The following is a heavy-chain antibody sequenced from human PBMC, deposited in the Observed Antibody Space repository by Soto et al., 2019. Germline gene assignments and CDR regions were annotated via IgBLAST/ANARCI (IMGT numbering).Heavy chain of an antibody. CDR2: ISGSGGST. Sequence: GGSLRLSCAASGFTFSSYAMSWVRQAPGKGLEWVSAISGSGGSTYYVDSVKGRFTISRDNSKNTLYLQMNSLRAEDTAVYYCAKAHREYCSGGSCYWADAFDIWGQGTMVTVS. CDR3: AKAHREYCSGGSCYWADAFDI. D-gene: IGHD2-15*01. J-gene: IGHJ3*02. CDR1: GFTFSSYA. V-gene: IGHV3-23*01.